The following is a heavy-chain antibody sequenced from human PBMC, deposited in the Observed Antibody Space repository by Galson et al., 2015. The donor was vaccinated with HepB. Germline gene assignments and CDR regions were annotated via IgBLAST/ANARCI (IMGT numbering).Heavy chain of an antibody. Sequence: SVKVSCKASGGIFSSYAISWVRQAPGQGLEWMGGIIPIFGTANYAQKFQGRVTITADESTSTAYMELSSLRSEDTAVYYCARDWDCSSTSCWDAFDIWGQGTMVTVSS. V-gene: IGHV1-69*13. J-gene: IGHJ3*02. CDR2: IIPIFGTA. CDR1: GGIFSSYA. D-gene: IGHD2-2*01. CDR3: ARDWDCSSTSCWDAFDI.